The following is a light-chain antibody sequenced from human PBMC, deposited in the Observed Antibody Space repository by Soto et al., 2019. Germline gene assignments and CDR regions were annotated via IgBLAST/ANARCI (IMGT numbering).Light chain of an antibody. CDR3: QQYNTYST. CDR1: QSISRW. Sequence: DIQMTQSPSTLSASVGDRVTITCRASQSISRWLDWYQQKPGKAPKALIYDASTLRSGVPSRFSGGGSGTEFTLTISRLQPDDFATYYCQQYNTYSTIGQGTRLESK. V-gene: IGKV1-5*01. CDR2: DAS. J-gene: IGKJ5*01.